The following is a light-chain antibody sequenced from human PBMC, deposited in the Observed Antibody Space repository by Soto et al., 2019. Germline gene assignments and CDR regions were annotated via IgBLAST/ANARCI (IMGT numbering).Light chain of an antibody. J-gene: IGLJ2*01. CDR2: TND. CDR3: ASWDDSLNGPV. Sequence: QSVLTQPPSASGTPGQRVTISCSGSSSNIGSDTVNWYQQFPGTAPKLLIYTNDQRPPGVPDRISGSKSGTSASLAISGLPSEDEADYYCASWDDSLNGPVFGGGTKLTVL. V-gene: IGLV1-44*01. CDR1: SSNIGSDT.